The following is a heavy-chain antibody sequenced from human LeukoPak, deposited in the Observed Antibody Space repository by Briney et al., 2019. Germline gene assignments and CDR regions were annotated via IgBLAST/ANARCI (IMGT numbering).Heavy chain of an antibody. J-gene: IGHJ6*02. V-gene: IGHV3-7*03. Sequence: GGSLRLSCAASGFTLSDHWMTWVRQVPGRGPEWVANVNRDGSETYYLDSVKGRFTISKDNAKNSLYLQMNSLRAEDTALYHCARNNGMDVWGQGTTVIVSS. CDR2: VNRDGSET. CDR1: GFTLSDHW. CDR3: ARNNGMDV.